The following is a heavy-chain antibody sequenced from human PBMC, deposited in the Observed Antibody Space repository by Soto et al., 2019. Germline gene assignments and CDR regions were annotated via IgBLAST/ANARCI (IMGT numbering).Heavy chain of an antibody. Sequence: ASVKVSCKASGFTFTSSAVQWVRQARGQRLEWIRWIVVGSGNTNYAQKFQERVTITRDMSTSTAYMELSSLRSADTAVYYCARGIIPARGVFGYWGQGTQVTVSS. D-gene: IGHD6-6*01. CDR1: GFTFTSSA. V-gene: IGHV1-58*01. CDR3: ARGIIPARGVFGY. J-gene: IGHJ4*02. CDR2: IVVGSGNT.